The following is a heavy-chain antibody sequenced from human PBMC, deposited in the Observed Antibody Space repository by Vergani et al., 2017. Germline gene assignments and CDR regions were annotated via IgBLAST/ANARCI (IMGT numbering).Heavy chain of an antibody. CDR1: GYTFSNYY. V-gene: IGHV1-46*03. CDR2: INPSGGHT. J-gene: IGHJ4*02. Sequence: QVQLVQSGAEVKKSGASVKVSCKTSGYTFSNYYMHWVRPAPGQGLEWMGIINPSGGHTNYAQKFQGRVTMTRDTSTSTVYMELSSLRSEDTAIYYCARGDYGILTDYRYWGQGTLVTVSA. D-gene: IGHD3-9*01. CDR3: ARGDYGILTDYRY.